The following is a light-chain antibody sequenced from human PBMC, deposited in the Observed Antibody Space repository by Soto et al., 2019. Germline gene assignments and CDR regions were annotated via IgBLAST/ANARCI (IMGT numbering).Light chain of an antibody. CDR3: SSYTSSSTPHV. V-gene: IGLV2-14*01. CDR2: EVS. J-gene: IGLJ1*01. Sequence: QSALTQPASVSGSPGQSITLSCTGTSSDVGGYNYVSWYQQHPGKAPKLMIYEVSNRPSGVSNRFSGSKSGNTASLTISGLQAEDEADYYCSSYTSSSTPHVFGTGTKLTVL. CDR1: SSDVGGYNY.